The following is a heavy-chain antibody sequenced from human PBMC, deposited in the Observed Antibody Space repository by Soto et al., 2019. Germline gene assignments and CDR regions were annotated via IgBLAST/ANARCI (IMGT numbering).Heavy chain of an antibody. D-gene: IGHD2-8*01. CDR1: GYTFTDYD. J-gene: IGHJ3*02. V-gene: IGHV1-2*02. CDR2: IIPKSGGA. CDR3: ARSREEEWPDALDT. Sequence: QVQLVQSGAEVRKPGASVKVSCKASGYTFTDYDMHWVRQAPGQGLEWMGWIIPKSGGANYLQKFRGRLTLTRDTATNTAYLELNRLTSDDTAVYYCARSREEEWPDALDTWGQGTKVTVSS.